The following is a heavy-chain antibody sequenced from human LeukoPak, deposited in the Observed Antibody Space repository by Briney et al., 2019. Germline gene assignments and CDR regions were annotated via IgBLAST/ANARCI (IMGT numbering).Heavy chain of an antibody. CDR3: AKDLDYYDSSGYYLQYFQH. CDR2: ISWNSGSI. J-gene: IGHJ1*01. Sequence: GGSLRLSCAASGFTFDDYAMHWVRQAPGKGLEWVSGISWNSGSIGYADSVKGRFTISRDNSKNTLYLQMNSLRAEDTAVYYCAKDLDYYDSSGYYLQYFQHWGQGTLVTVSS. CDR1: GFTFDDYA. D-gene: IGHD3-22*01. V-gene: IGHV3-9*01.